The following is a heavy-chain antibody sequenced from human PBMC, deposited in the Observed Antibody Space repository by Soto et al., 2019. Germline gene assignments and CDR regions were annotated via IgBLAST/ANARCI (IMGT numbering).Heavy chain of an antibody. D-gene: IGHD3-10*01. CDR1: GGSISSYY. V-gene: IGHV4-4*07. Sequence: PSETLSLTCTVSGGSISSYYWSWIRQPAGKGLEWIGRIYTSGSTNYNPSLKSRVTMSVDTSKNQFSLKLSSVTAADTAVYYCARDGMVRTKYGYYYYGMDVWGQGTTVTVSS. J-gene: IGHJ6*02. CDR3: ARDGMVRTKYGYYYYGMDV. CDR2: IYTSGST.